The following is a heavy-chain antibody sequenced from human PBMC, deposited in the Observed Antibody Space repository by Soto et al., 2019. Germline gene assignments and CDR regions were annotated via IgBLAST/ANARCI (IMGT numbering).Heavy chain of an antibody. CDR2: INHSGST. CDR1: DGSFRGYY. Sequence: PSETLSLTCAVYDGSFRGYYWSWIRQPPGKGLEWIGEINHSGSTNYNPSLKSRVSISVDTSKNQFSLELNSVTAADTAVYYCARGGITVRYYCAMDVWGQGTTVTVSS. CDR3: ARGGITVRYYCAMDV. V-gene: IGHV4-34*01. D-gene: IGHD1-20*01. J-gene: IGHJ6*02.